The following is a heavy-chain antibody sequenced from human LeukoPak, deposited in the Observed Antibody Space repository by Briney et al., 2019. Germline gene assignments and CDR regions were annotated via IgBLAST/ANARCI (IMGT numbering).Heavy chain of an antibody. Sequence: EASVKVCCKASGYTFTSYGISWVRQAPGQGNELMGWISAYNGNTNYAQKLQGRVTMTTDTSTSTAYIELRSLRSDDTAVYYCARGHYYDSSGYYLYLYYFDYWGQGTLVTVSS. CDR3: ARGHYYDSSGYYLYLYYFDY. J-gene: IGHJ4*02. D-gene: IGHD3-22*01. CDR2: ISAYNGNT. V-gene: IGHV1-18*01. CDR1: GYTFTSYG.